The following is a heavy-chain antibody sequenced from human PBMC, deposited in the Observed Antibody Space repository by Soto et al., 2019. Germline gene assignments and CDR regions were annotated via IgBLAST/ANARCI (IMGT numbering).Heavy chain of an antibody. J-gene: IGHJ5*02. CDR1: GYTFTSYA. CDR3: ARFCCSGTYYYDSSGYALSFDP. V-gene: IGHV1-3*01. D-gene: IGHD3-22*01. Sequence: ASVKVSCKASGYTFTSYAMHWVRQAPGQRLEWMGWINAGNGNTKYSQKFQGRVTITRDTSASTAYMELSSLRSEDTAVYYCARFCCSGTYYYDSSGYALSFDPWGQGTLVTVSS. CDR2: INAGNGNT.